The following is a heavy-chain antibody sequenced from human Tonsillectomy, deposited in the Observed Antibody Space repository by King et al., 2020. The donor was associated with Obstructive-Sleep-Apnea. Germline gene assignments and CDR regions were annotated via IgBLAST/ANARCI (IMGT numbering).Heavy chain of an antibody. Sequence: QLQESGPGLVKPSETLSLTCTVSCVSISSSSYSWGWIRKPPGKGLEWSGMISSIGSTYYNPSRKGRATISVDTSKNQFSLKLSSVTAADTAGHYCARDVGPMIVGVDWFDPWGQGTLVTVSS. V-gene: IGHV4-39*07. D-gene: IGHD3-22*01. CDR3: ARDVGPMIVGVDWFDP. CDR1: CVSISSSSYS. CDR2: ISSIGST. J-gene: IGHJ5*02.